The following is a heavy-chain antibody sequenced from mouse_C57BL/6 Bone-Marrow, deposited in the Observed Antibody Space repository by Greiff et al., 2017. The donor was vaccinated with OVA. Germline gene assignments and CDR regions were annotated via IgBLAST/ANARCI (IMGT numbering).Heavy chain of an antibody. CDR1: GYTFTSYW. V-gene: IGHV1-62-3*01. CDR2: IDPNSGGT. J-gene: IGHJ4*01. CDR3: ARWGGNYHYAMDY. D-gene: IGHD2-1*01. Sequence: QVQLQQPGAELVKPGASVKLSCKASGYTFTSYWMHWVKQRPGRGLEWIGRIDPNSGGTKYNEKFKSKATLTVDKPSSTAYMQLSSLTSEDSAVYFCARWGGNYHYAMDYWGQGTSVTVSS.